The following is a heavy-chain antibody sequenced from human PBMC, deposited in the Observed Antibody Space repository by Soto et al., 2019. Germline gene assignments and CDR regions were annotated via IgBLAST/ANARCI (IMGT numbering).Heavy chain of an antibody. J-gene: IGHJ4*02. CDR1: GIIFNGFG. CDR2: INNDGTST. D-gene: IGHD5-18*01. V-gene: IGHV3-74*03. Sequence: PGGSLRLSCAASGIIFNGFGMHWVRQVPGKGLVWLSRINNDGTSTTYADSVKGRFTISRDNAENTLYLQMNSLTDEDTAVYYCARLDTSHYFLDYWGQGSLVTVSS. CDR3: ARLDTSHYFLDY.